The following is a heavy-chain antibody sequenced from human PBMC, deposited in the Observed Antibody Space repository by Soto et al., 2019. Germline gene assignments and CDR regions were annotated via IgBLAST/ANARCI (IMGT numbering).Heavy chain of an antibody. V-gene: IGHV1-46*01. CDR1: GYPLTRYY. Sequence: GLVKLCFKTCGYPLTRYYVHLVRKTHGQGLEWMGIINPSGGSTSYAQKFQGRVTMTRYTSTGTVYMELSSLRSEDTALYYCPRSDYYDTSGYPFDYWGQGTMVTGSS. CDR2: INPSGGST. CDR3: PRSDYYDTSGYPFDY. D-gene: IGHD3-22*01. J-gene: IGHJ4*02.